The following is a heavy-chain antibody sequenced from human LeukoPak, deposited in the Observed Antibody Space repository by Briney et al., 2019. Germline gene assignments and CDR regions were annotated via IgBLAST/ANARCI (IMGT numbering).Heavy chain of an antibody. CDR3: ARWSSSWYGFDY. Sequence: SETLSLTCAVYGGSFSGYYWSWIRQPPGKGLEWIGEINHSGSTNYNPSLKSRVTISVDTSKNQFSLKLSSVTAADTAVYYCARWSSSWYGFDYWGQGTLVTVSS. V-gene: IGHV4-34*01. CDR1: GGSFSGYY. D-gene: IGHD6-13*01. CDR2: INHSGST. J-gene: IGHJ4*02.